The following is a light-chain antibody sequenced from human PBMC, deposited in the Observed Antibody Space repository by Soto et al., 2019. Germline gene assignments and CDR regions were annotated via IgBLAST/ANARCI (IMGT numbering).Light chain of an antibody. CDR3: AAWDDSLNGHV. Sequence: QSVLTQPNSASGTPGQRVTISCSGSSSNIGTSSVHWFQQLPGTAPKLLISTTNQRPSGVPERFSGSKSGTSASLAISGFQSEDEADYYCAAWDDSLNGHVFGTGTKVTVL. CDR2: TTN. V-gene: IGLV1-44*01. J-gene: IGLJ1*01. CDR1: SSNIGTSS.